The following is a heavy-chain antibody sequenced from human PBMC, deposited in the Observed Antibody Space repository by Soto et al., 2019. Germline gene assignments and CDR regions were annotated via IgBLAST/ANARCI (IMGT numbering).Heavy chain of an antibody. Sequence: SETLSLTCTVSGGSISSYYWSWIRQPPGKGLEWIGYIYYSGSTNYNPSLKSRVTISVDTSKNQFSLKLSSVTAADTAVYYCARVHDFWSGYVDWGQGTLVTVSS. D-gene: IGHD3-3*01. V-gene: IGHV4-59*01. CDR3: ARVHDFWSGYVD. J-gene: IGHJ4*02. CDR1: GGSISSYY. CDR2: IYYSGST.